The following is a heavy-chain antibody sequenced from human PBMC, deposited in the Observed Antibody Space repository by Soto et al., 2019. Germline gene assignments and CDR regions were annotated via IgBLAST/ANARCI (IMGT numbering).Heavy chain of an antibody. J-gene: IGHJ6*03. V-gene: IGHV4-34*01. Sequence: SETLSLTCVVSGGSLSDYFWSWIRQPPGMALEWIGEINHLGSINYNPSLKSRVTMSVDTSKNQFPLTLNSVTAADTATYYCARGGISHWAYFYYMDFWDRGTTVTVSS. CDR1: GGSLSDYF. CDR3: ARGGISHWAYFYYMDF. CDR2: INHLGSI. D-gene: IGHD2-21*01.